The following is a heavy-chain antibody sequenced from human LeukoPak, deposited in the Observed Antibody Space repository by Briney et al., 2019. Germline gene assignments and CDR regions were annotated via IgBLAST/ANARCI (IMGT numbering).Heavy chain of an antibody. Sequence: SETLSLTCAVYGGSFSGYYWGCIRQPPGRGREWVGEINHSGSSKYIPCLKSRVTISVDTSKIQFSLKLSSVTAADTAVYSCARDRRGYYDRRPVGSGDAFDIWGQGTMVTVSS. J-gene: IGHJ3*02. CDR1: GGSFSGYY. CDR3: ARDRRGYYDRRPVGSGDAFDI. CDR2: INHSGSS. V-gene: IGHV4-34*01. D-gene: IGHD3-22*01.